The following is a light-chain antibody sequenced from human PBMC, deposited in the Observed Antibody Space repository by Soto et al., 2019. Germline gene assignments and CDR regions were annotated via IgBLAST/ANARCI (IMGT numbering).Light chain of an antibody. V-gene: IGKV1-5*03. CDR1: QSITNW. CDR2: MAS. J-gene: IGKJ4*01. CDR3: QQYNSLSSVS. Sequence: DIQLTQSPSTVSASVGDRVTITCRASQSITNWLAWYQQKPGKAPKVLIHMASSLKSGVPSRFSGSGSGTEFTLTITSLQPDDSATYYCQQYNSLSSVSFGGGTKVEI.